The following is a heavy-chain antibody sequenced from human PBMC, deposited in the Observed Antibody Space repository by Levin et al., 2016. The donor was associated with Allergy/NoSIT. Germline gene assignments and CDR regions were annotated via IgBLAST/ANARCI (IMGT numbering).Heavy chain of an antibody. CDR3: ARGGSYTTSSPSY. J-gene: IGHJ4*02. Sequence: GGSLRLSCAASGFTFSNYAVHWVRQAPGKGLDWVTSISYDGRNEYYADSVKGRFTISRDNSKNTLYLQMNSLRPEDTAMYYCARGGSYTTSSPSYWGQGTLVTVSS. D-gene: IGHD6-6*01. V-gene: IGHV3-30*04. CDR1: GFTFSNYA. CDR2: ISYDGRNE.